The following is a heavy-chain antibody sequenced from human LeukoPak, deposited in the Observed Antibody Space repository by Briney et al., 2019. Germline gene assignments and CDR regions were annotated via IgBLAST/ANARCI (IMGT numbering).Heavy chain of an antibody. Sequence: GGSLRLSCVGSGFTFSGYWMNWVRPAPGRGLEWVAKIEEDGSAKYYMDSVKGRFSIYRDNAKNSLYLQMYSLRAEDTAMYYCARAGQLNYWGQGTLVTVSS. CDR3: ARAGQLNY. CDR2: IEEDGSAK. D-gene: IGHD6-13*01. CDR1: GFTFSGYW. V-gene: IGHV3-7*05. J-gene: IGHJ4*02.